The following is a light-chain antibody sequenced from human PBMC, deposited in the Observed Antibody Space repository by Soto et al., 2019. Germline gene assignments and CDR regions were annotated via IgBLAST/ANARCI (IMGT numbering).Light chain of an antibody. V-gene: IGKV1-5*01. CDR2: DAS. J-gene: IGKJ1*01. CDR1: QTIRNY. CDR3: QQYGLQGT. Sequence: GDRVTITCRASQTIRNYLAWYQQKPGKAPDLLIYDASSLENEVPSRFSGSGFGTEFTLTISSLQPDDSATYYCQQYGLQGTFGHGTKVDIK.